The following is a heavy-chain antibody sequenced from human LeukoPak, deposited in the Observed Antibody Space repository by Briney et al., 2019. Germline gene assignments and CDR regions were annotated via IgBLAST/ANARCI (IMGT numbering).Heavy chain of an antibody. CDR1: GYTFTSYY. CDR2: INPNSGGT. V-gene: IGHV1-2*02. D-gene: IGHD2-15*01. Sequence: GASVKVSCKASGYTFTSYYMHWVRQAPGQGLEWMGWINPNSGGTNYAKKFQGRVTINRDTAISTDYMELSRLRSDDTAVYYCARAAKGYCSGGSCYSPYKPLPYYWGQGTLVTVSS. CDR3: ARAAKGYCSGGSCYSPYKPLPYY. J-gene: IGHJ4*02.